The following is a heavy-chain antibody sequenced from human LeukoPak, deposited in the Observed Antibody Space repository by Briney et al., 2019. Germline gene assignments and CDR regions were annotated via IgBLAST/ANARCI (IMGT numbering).Heavy chain of an antibody. CDR1: GGTFSSYA. J-gene: IGHJ4*02. Sequence: ASVKVSCKASGGTFSSYAIRWVRQAPGQGLEWMGGIIPIFGTANYAQKFQGRVTITADESTNTAYMELSSLRSEDTAVYYCVLGLRLPLGELSFDYWGQGTLVTVSS. D-gene: IGHD3-16*02. CDR2: IIPIFGTA. CDR3: VLGLRLPLGELSFDY. V-gene: IGHV1-69*13.